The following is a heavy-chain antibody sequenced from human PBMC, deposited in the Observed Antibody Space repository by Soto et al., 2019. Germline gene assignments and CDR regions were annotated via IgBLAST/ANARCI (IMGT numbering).Heavy chain of an antibody. CDR2: IYYSGRT. D-gene: IGHD6-6*01. CDR3: AIVARRDYYYYYYMDV. Sequence: QLQLQESGPGLVKPSETLSLTCTVSGGSISSSSYYWGWIRQPPGKGLEWIGSIYYSGRTYYNPSLLSRRTISVDATSNQHSPQQLTVTAAATTVDYYAIVARRDYYYYYYMDVWGKGTTVTVSS. V-gene: IGHV4-39*01. CDR1: GGSISSSSYY. J-gene: IGHJ6*03.